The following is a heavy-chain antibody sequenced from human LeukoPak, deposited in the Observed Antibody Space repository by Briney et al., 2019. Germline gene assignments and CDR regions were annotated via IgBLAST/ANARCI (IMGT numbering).Heavy chain of an antibody. V-gene: IGHV3-30-3*01. Sequence: PGGSLRLSCAASGFTFSSYAMHWVRQAPGKGLEWVAVISYDGSNKYYADSVKGRFTISRDNSKNTLYLQMNSLRAEDTAVYYCAREVGPIAARPRFDPWGQGTLVTVSS. D-gene: IGHD6-6*01. CDR1: GFTFSSYA. CDR3: AREVGPIAARPRFDP. CDR2: ISYDGSNK. J-gene: IGHJ5*02.